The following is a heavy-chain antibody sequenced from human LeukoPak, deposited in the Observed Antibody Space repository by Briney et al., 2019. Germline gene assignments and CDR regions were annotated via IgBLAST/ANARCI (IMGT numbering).Heavy chain of an antibody. CDR2: IYSGGST. CDR1: GFTVSSNY. CDR3: ERSSGYYYHDY. J-gene: IGHJ4*02. D-gene: IGHD3-22*01. V-gene: IGHV3-66*02. Sequence: GGSLRLSCAASGFTVSSNYMSWVRQAPGKGLEWVSVIYSGGSTYYADSVKGRFTISRDNSKNTLFLQMNSLRAEDTAVYYCERSSGYYYHDYWGQGTLVTVSS.